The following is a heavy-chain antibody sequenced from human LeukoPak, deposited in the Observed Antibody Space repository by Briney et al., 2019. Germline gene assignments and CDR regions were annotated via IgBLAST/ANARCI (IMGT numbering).Heavy chain of an antibody. Sequence: ASVKVSCKASGYTFTGYYMHWVRQAPGQGLEWMGWINPNSGGTNYAQKFQGRVTMTRDTSISTAYMELSRLRSDDTAVYYCARHDFWSGTPVDYWGQGTLVTVSS. CDR3: ARHDFWSGTPVDY. CDR1: GYTFTGYY. V-gene: IGHV1-2*02. CDR2: INPNSGGT. D-gene: IGHD3-3*01. J-gene: IGHJ4*02.